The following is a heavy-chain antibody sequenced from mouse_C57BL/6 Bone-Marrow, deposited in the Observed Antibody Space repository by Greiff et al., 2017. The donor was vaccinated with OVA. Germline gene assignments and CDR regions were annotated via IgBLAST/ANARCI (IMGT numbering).Heavy chain of an antibody. CDR3: ASGGLRYYFDY. CDR2: ISDGGSYT. CDR1: GFTFSGYA. Sequence: EVMLVESGGGLVKPGGSLKLSCAASGFTFSGYAMSWVRQTPGKRLEWVATISDGGSYTYYPDTVKGRFTISRDNAKNNLYLQMSHLKSEDTALYYCASGGLRYYFDYGGQGTALTVSS. D-gene: IGHD1-1*01. V-gene: IGHV5-4*03. J-gene: IGHJ2*01.